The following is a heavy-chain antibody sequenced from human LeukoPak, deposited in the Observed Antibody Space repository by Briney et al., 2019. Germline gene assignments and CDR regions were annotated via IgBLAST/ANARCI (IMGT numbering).Heavy chain of an antibody. CDR2: IYYSGST. V-gene: IGHV4-39*01. Sequence: PSETLSLTCTVSGGSINSRSYYWGWIRQPPGKGLEWIGSIYYSGSTSYNPSLKSRVTISVDTSKNQFSLKLSSVTAADTAVYYCARGRLGYCSSTSCYDLGYRRWFDPWGQGTLVTVSS. D-gene: IGHD2-2*01. CDR1: GGSINSRSYY. J-gene: IGHJ5*02. CDR3: ARGRLGYCSSTSCYDLGYRRWFDP.